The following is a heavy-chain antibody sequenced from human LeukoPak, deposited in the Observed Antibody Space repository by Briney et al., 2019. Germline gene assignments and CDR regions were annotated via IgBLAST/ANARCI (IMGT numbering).Heavy chain of an antibody. CDR3: ARDTSPYRKDAFDI. V-gene: IGHV3-21*01. CDR2: ISSSSSYI. CDR1: GFTFSSYS. J-gene: IGHJ3*02. D-gene: IGHD2-2*02. Sequence: PEGSLRLSCAASGFTFSSYSMNWVRQAPGKGLEWVSSISSSSSYIYYADSVKGRFTISRDNAKNSLYLQMNSLRAEDTAVYYCARDTSPYRKDAFDIWGQGTMVTVSS.